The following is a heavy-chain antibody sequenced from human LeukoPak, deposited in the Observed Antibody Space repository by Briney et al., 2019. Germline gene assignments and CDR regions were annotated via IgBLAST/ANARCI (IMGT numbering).Heavy chain of an antibody. D-gene: IGHD4-11*01. CDR3: ARDSGTVSDAFDI. Sequence: ASVKVSCKASGYTFISYYIHWVRQAPGQGLEWMGIINPSGGSTRYAQKFQGRVTMTRDTSTGTIYMELSSLRSDDTAVYFCARDSGTVSDAFDIWGQGTMVTVSS. CDR2: INPSGGST. J-gene: IGHJ3*02. V-gene: IGHV1-46*01. CDR1: GYTFISYY.